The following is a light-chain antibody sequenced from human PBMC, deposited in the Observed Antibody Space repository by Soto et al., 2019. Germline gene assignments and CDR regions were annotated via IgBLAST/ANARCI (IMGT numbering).Light chain of an antibody. CDR3: VAWDDSLSGVI. J-gene: IGLJ7*01. CDR1: NSNIGSKY. V-gene: IGLV1-47*01. Sequence: QSVLTQPPSASGTPGQRVTISCSGSNSNIGSKYVYWYQQLPGTAPKLLMYRNNQRSSGVPDRFSGSKSGTSASLAISGLRSDDEADYYCVAWDDSLSGVIFGGGTQLTVL. CDR2: RNN.